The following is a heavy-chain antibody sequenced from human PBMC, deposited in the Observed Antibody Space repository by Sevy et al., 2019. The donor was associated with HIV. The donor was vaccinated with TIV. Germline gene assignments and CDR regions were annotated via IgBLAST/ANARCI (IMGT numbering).Heavy chain of an antibody. CDR3: ARVWDYDFWSGYWDY. D-gene: IGHD3-3*01. CDR2: ISYDGSNK. J-gene: IGHJ4*02. CDR1: GFTFSSYA. V-gene: IGHV3-30-3*01. Sequence: GGSLRLSCAASGFTFSSYAMHWVRQAPGKGLEWVAVISYDGSNKYYADSVKGRFTISRDNSKNTLYLQMNSLGAEDTAVYYCARVWDYDFWSGYWDYWGQGTLVTVSS.